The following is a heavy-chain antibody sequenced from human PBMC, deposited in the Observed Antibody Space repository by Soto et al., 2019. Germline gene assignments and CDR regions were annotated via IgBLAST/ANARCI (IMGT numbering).Heavy chain of an antibody. CDR3: TTGDAVVLN. J-gene: IGHJ4*02. Sequence: EVQLVESGGGLVKPGGSLRLSCAASGFTFSNAWMSWVRQAPGGGLEWVGRIKRNIDGGTTDYAAPVKGRFAISRDDSNSILYLEMNSLRSEDTAVYYCTTGDAVVLNWGQGLLVTVSS. CDR1: GFTFSNAW. V-gene: IGHV3-15*01. CDR2: IKRNIDGGTT. D-gene: IGHD6-19*01.